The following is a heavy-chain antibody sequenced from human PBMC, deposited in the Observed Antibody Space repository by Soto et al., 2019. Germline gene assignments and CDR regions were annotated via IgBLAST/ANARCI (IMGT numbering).Heavy chain of an antibody. CDR2: INTGNGNT. CDR1: GYTFNIYA. J-gene: IGHJ4*02. V-gene: IGHV1-3*04. D-gene: IGHD4-17*01. CDR3: ARRVVRTFDY. Sequence: QVQLVQSGPEVKKPGASVKVSCKASGYTFNIYAIHWVRQAPGQRLEWMEWINTGNGNTKYSQKFQGRVTITRDKSATTAYIELSSLRSEDTAVYYCARRVVRTFDYWGQGTLVTVSS.